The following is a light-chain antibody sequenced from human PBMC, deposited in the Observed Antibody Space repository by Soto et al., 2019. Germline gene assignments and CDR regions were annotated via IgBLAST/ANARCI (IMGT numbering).Light chain of an antibody. J-gene: IGKJ2*01. V-gene: IGKV3-15*01. Sequence: EIVMTQSPGTLSVSPGESATLSCRASQSVSSNLAWYQQKPGQAPRLLIYDTSTRATGVPARSSGSGSGTEFTRTISSLQSEDLAVYYCQQYSNWPLTFGQGTKLEIK. CDR3: QQYSNWPLT. CDR2: DTS. CDR1: QSVSSN.